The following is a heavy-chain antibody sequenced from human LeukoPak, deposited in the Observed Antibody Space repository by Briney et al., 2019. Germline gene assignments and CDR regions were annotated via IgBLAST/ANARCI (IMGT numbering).Heavy chain of an antibody. Sequence: GASVKVSCKASGYTFTAYYMHWVRQAPGQGLEWMGWINCNSGVTKYAQKFQDRVTMTRDTSISTAYMEVTRLTSDDTAVYYCAKPGAGYSSGWSYLYWGQGTLATVSS. J-gene: IGHJ4*02. D-gene: IGHD6-19*01. CDR3: AKPGAGYSSGWSYLY. CDR2: INCNSGVT. V-gene: IGHV1-2*02. CDR1: GYTFTAYY.